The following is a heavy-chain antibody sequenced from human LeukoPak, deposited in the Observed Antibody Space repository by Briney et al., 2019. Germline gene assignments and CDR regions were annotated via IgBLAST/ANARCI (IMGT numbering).Heavy chain of an antibody. CDR3: IHIGSIPDRFDS. J-gene: IGHJ4*02. CDR2: IKSKGSGGTT. CDR1: GLTFIYAW. D-gene: IGHD2-21*01. V-gene: IGHV3-15*01. Sequence: KPRGSLRLSCAASGLTFIYAWMSWVRQAPGKGLEWVGRIKSKGSGGTTDYAAPVKGRFTISRDDSKNTVYLQMNSLKTEDTAIYYCIHIGSIPDRFDSRGQGTQVTVSS.